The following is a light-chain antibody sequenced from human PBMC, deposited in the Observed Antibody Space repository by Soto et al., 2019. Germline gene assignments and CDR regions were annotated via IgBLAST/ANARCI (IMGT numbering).Light chain of an antibody. CDR2: GAS. Sequence: EIVLTQSPGTLSLSPGERATLSCRASQSISSSYLAWYQQRPGQAPRLLIFGASYRATGIPDRFSGSGSGTDFTLTISRREPEDFAVYYCQQYSSSPPEFTSGPGTKV. CDR3: QQYSSSPPEFT. V-gene: IGKV3-20*01. CDR1: QSISSSY. J-gene: IGKJ3*01.